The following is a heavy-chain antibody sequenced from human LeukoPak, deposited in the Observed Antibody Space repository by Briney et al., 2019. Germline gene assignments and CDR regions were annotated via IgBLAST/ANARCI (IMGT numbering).Heavy chain of an antibody. Sequence: PGGSLRLSCAASGFAFNSYWMHWVRQAPGKGLEWVAVISYDGSNKYYADSVKGRFTISRDNSKNTLYLQMNSLRAEDTAVYYCAIERIVGVNWGQGTLVTVSS. CDR2: ISYDGSNK. D-gene: IGHD3-22*01. V-gene: IGHV3-30*03. CDR1: GFAFNSYW. J-gene: IGHJ4*02. CDR3: AIERIVGVN.